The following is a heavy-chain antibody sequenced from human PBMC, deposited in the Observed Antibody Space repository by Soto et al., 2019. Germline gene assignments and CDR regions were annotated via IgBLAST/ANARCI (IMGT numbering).Heavy chain of an antibody. Sequence: PGGSLRLSCAASGFTFSSYSMNLVRQAPGKGLEWVSSISSSSSYIYYADSVKGRFTISRDNAKNSLYLQMNSLRAEDTAVYYSARDFRPQSNYYDSSGPFGYWGQGTLGTV. CDR3: ARDFRPQSNYYDSSGPFGY. V-gene: IGHV3-21*01. CDR1: GFTFSSYS. D-gene: IGHD3-22*01. J-gene: IGHJ4*02. CDR2: ISSSSSYI.